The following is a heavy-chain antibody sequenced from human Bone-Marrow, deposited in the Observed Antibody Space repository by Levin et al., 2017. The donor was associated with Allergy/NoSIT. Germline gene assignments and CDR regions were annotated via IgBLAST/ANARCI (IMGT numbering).Heavy chain of an antibody. D-gene: IGHD2-21*01. Sequence: SCVGSGFNFGSYVMTWVRQAPGKGLEWVSSIIDSGDTTYYADPVKGRFTISRDNLKNTVYLHMNSLRAEDSAVYYCAKVDCGNRGCRRIDHWGQGTLVTVSS. V-gene: IGHV3-23*01. CDR1: GFNFGSYV. J-gene: IGHJ4*02. CDR3: AKVDCGNRGCRRIDH. CDR2: IIDSGDTT.